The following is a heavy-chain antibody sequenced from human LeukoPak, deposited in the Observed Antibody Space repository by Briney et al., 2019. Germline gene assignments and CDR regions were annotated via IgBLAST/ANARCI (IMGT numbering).Heavy chain of an antibody. Sequence: SETLSLTCTVSGASISSGSYYWSWIRQPAGKGLEWIGRIYTSGSTTYNPSLKSRVTISVDTSKNQFSLKLSSVTAADTAVYYCARGPPPDFDCWGQGTLVTVSS. J-gene: IGHJ4*02. V-gene: IGHV4-61*02. CDR2: IYTSGST. CDR3: ARGPPPDFDC. CDR1: GASISSGSYY.